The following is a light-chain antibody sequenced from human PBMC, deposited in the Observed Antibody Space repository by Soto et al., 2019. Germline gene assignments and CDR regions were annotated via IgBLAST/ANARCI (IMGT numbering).Light chain of an antibody. V-gene: IGKV3-20*01. Sequence: EIVLTQSPGTLSLSPGERATLSCRASQSVSSNFLAWYQQKPGQPPRLLMYGASSRATRIPDRFSGSGSGTDFTLTISRLEPEDFAVYYCQHYGPPRYTFGQGTKLEIK. J-gene: IGKJ2*01. CDR1: QSVSSNF. CDR2: GAS. CDR3: QHYGPPRYT.